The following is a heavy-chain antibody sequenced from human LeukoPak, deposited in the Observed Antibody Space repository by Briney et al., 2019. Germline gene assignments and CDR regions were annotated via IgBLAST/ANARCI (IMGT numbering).Heavy chain of an antibody. CDR2: ISWNGGSI. CDR3: AKDLGYRKYYFYYGMDV. CDR1: GFNFSDYA. Sequence: GGSLRLSCVATGFNFSDYAMHWVRQVRGTGLEWVFGISWNGGSIAYADSVKGRFTIPRDNAKHSLHLEMSSLRAEDTALYYCAKDLGYRKYYFYYGMDVWGQGTTVTVSS. D-gene: IGHD1-14*01. J-gene: IGHJ6*02. V-gene: IGHV3-9*01.